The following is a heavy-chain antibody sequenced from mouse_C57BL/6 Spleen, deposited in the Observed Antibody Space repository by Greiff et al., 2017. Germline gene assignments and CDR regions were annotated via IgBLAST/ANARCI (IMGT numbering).Heavy chain of an antibody. D-gene: IGHD4-1*01. CDR3: ARGTGSLGY. CDR1: GYTFTSYW. CDR2: IDPSDSET. Sequence: VQLQQPGAELVRPGSSVQLSCKASGYTFTSYWMHWVKQRPIQGLEWIGNIDPSDSETHYNQKFKDKATLTVDKSSSTAYMQLSSLTSEDSAVYYCARGTGSLGYWGHGTTPSVSS. V-gene: IGHV1-52*01. J-gene: IGHJ2*01.